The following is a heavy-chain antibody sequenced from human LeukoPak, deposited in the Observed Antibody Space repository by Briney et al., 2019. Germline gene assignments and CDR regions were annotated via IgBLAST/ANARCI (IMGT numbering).Heavy chain of an antibody. CDR2: ISASGSHT. Sequence: GGSLRLSCAASGLTFSRYAVSWVRQAPGKGLERVSGISASGSHTYYADSVKGRFTISRDNSKNTLYLQMNSLRAEDTAVYYCAKDLGVSVVVVGATDYWGQGTLVTVSS. CDR1: GLTFSRYA. CDR3: AKDLGVSVVVVGATDY. J-gene: IGHJ4*02. D-gene: IGHD2-15*01. V-gene: IGHV3-23*01.